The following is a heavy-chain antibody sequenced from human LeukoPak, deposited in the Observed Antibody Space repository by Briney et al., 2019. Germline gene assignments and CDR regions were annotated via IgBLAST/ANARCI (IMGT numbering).Heavy chain of an antibody. CDR1: GDSISTSSFY. Sequence: SETLSLTCDVSGDSISTSSFYWVWIRQPAGKGLEWIGRIYTSGSTNYNPSLKSRVTMSVDTSKNQFSLKLSSVTAADTAVYYCARDTYYYDSSGYLRLDYWGQGTLVTVSS. CDR3: ARDTYYYDSSGYLRLDY. CDR2: IYTSGST. V-gene: IGHV4-61*02. D-gene: IGHD3-22*01. J-gene: IGHJ4*02.